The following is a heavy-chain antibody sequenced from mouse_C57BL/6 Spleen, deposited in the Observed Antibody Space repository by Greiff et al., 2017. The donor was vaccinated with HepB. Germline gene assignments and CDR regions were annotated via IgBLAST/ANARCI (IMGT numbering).Heavy chain of an antibody. CDR3: ARRSPYYSNPDGFAY. V-gene: IGHV1-69*01. D-gene: IGHD2-5*01. J-gene: IGHJ3*01. Sequence: QVQLQQPGAELVMPGASVKLSCKASGYTFTSYWMHWVKQRPGQGLEWIGEIDPSDSYTNYNQKLKGKSTLTVDKSSSTAYMQLSSLTSEDSAVYYCARRSPYYSNPDGFAYWGQGTLVTVSA. CDR1: GYTFTSYW. CDR2: IDPSDSYT.